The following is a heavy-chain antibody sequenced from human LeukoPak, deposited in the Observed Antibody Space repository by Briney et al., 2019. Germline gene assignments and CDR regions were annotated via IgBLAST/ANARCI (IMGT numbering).Heavy chain of an antibody. CDR3: ARHNCYDS. CDR1: GYSFSSYS. J-gene: IGHJ4*02. D-gene: IGHD3-16*01. V-gene: IGHV5-51*01. Sequence: GESLKIPCKASGYSFSSYSIAWVRQVPGKGLEWMGMIHGGDFNVIYSPPFQGQVTISVDKSINTAYLQWSSLKASDSALYYCARHNCYDSWGQGTLVTVSS. CDR2: IHGGDFNV.